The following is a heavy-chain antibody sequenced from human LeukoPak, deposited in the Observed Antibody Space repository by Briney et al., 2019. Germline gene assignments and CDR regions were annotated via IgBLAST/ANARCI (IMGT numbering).Heavy chain of an antibody. Sequence: GESLKISCKGSGYSFTTYWIGWVRQMPGKGLEWMGIIYPGDSDTRYSPSFQGQVTMSADKSISIAYLQWSSLKASDTAMYYCARAVEMATMEAFDIWGQGTMVTVSS. CDR3: ARAVEMATMEAFDI. J-gene: IGHJ3*02. CDR1: GYSFTTYW. V-gene: IGHV5-51*01. D-gene: IGHD5-24*01. CDR2: IYPGDSDT.